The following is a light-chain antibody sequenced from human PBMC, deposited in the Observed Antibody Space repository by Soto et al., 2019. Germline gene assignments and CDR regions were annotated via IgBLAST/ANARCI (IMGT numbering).Light chain of an antibody. CDR1: QDIGNF. J-gene: IGKJ1*01. CDR2: AAS. V-gene: IGKV1-39*01. Sequence: DIHMTQSPSSLSAFVGYRFTITCRASQDIGNFLAWYQQKPGKVPKLLIYAASSLQSGVPSKFSGSVSGTDFTLTISSLRPEDFETYYCQQSYNNPRTFGQGTKVDIK. CDR3: QQSYNNPRT.